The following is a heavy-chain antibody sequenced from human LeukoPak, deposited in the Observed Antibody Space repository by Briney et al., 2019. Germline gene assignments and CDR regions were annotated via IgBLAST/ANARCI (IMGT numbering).Heavy chain of an antibody. J-gene: IGHJ5*02. CDR3: AGRLRDGIFGVVTKFDP. D-gene: IGHD3-3*01. V-gene: IGHV1-69*01. CDR2: IIPIFGTA. Sequence: ASVKVSCKASVVTFSSYAISWVRQAPGQGLEWMGGIIPIFGTANYAQKFQGRVTITSDESTSTAYMELSSLRSEDTAVYYCAGRLRDGIFGVVTKFDPWGQGTLVTVSS. CDR1: VVTFSSYA.